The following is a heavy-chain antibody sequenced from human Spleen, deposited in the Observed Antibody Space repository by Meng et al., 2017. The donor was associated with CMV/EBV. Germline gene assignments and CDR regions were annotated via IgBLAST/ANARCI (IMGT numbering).Heavy chain of an antibody. J-gene: IGHJ4*02. CDR2: IKQDGSEK. CDR1: GFTFSSYW. CDR3: TRDPVGWNRPWSDS. D-gene: IGHD1-1*01. V-gene: IGHV3-7*01. Sequence: GESLKISCAASGFTFSSYWMSWVRQAPGKGLEWVANIKQDGSEKHYVDSVKGRFTISRDNAKNSLYLQMNSLRAEDTAVYYCTRDPVGWNRPWSDSWGQGTLVTVSS.